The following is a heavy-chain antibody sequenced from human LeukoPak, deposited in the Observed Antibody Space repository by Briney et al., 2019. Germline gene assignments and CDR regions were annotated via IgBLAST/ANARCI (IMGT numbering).Heavy chain of an antibody. J-gene: IGHJ6*04. CDR1: GFTVSSNY. Sequence: GGSLRLSCAASGFTVSSNYMSWVRQAPGKGLEWVSVIYSGSTIYYADSVKGRFTISRDNAKNSLYLQMNSLRAEDTAVYYCAELGITMIGGVWGKGTTVTISS. V-gene: IGHV3-53*01. CDR3: AELGITMIGGV. D-gene: IGHD3-10*02. CDR2: IYSGSTI.